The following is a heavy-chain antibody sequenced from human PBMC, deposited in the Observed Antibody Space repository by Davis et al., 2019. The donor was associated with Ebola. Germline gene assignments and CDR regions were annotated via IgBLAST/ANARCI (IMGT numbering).Heavy chain of an antibody. D-gene: IGHD4-17*01. CDR2: ISAYNGNT. V-gene: IGHV1-18*01. J-gene: IGHJ6*02. CDR3: AREDYGSLGYYYYGMDV. Sequence: ASVKVSCKASGYTFTSYGISWVRQAPGQGLEWMGWISAYNGNTNYAQKLQGRVTMTTDTSTSTAYMKLSSLRSEDTAVYYCAREDYGSLGYYYYGMDVWGQGTTVTVSS. CDR1: GYTFTSYG.